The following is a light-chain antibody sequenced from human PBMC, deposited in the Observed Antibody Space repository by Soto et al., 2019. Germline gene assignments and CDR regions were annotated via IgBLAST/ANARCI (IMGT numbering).Light chain of an antibody. V-gene: IGKV3-20*01. CDR2: GAS. Sequence: EIVLTQSPGTLSLSPGERATLSCRASQSVSSTYLAWYQQKPGQAPRLLIYGASIRATGLPDRFSGGGSGTDFTLTISGLAPEDFAVYYCQHFGGSLWTFGQGTKVEIK. CDR3: QHFGGSLWT. J-gene: IGKJ1*01. CDR1: QSVSSTY.